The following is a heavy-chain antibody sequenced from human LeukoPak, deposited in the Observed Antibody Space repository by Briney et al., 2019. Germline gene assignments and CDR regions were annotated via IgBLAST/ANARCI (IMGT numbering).Heavy chain of an antibody. J-gene: IGHJ4*02. CDR3: AKNSSGNYFDY. CDR1: GNSISNTYY. V-gene: IGHV4-38-2*01. Sequence: SETLSLTCAVSGNSISNTYYWGWIRQPPGKELEWIGSIYNSGSTHYNPSLKSRVTISVDTSKNQFSLKLSSVTAADTAVYYCAKNSSGNYFDYWGQGTLVTVFS. CDR2: IYNSGST. D-gene: IGHD1-26*01.